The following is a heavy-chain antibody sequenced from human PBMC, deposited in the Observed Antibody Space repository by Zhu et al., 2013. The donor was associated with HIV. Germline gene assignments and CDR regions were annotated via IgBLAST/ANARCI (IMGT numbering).Heavy chain of an antibody. CDR1: GYKFTDYG. J-gene: IGHJ4*02. D-gene: IGHD1-26*01. CDR3: ARDVVGATAFDS. CDR2: SSQLNDYR. Sequence: QVQLVQSGTEVKKPGASVTVSCKTSGYKFTDYGLSWVRQAPGQGLEWMGWSSQLNDYRKYAQKFQGRITMTTDRPTRTAYLELVSLTSDDTAEYYCARDVVGATAFDSWGQGTLVTVS. V-gene: IGHV1-18*01.